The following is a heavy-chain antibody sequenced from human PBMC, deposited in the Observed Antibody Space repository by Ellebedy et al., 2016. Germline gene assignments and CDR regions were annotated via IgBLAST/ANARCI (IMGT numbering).Heavy chain of an antibody. J-gene: IGHJ6*02. CDR1: GGSISSYY. D-gene: IGHD3-10*01. V-gene: IGHV4-59*12. Sequence: SETLSLTCTVSGGSISSYYWSWIRQPPGKGLEWLGYIYYSGSTNYNPSLQSRVTISVDTSKNPFSLKLSSVTAADTAVYYCARDGRGTYGSGSSINYYYYGMDVWGQGTTVTVSS. CDR2: IYYSGST. CDR3: ARDGRGTYGSGSSINYYYYGMDV.